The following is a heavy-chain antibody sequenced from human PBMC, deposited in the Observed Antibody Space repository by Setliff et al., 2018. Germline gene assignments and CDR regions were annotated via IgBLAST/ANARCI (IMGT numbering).Heavy chain of an antibody. V-gene: IGHV2-26*01. CDR2: IFSNDEK. CDR1: GFSLSNARMG. D-gene: IGHD3-22*01. J-gene: IGHJ4*02. Sequence: SGPTLVNPTETLTLTCTVSGFSLSNARMGVSWIRQPPGRALEWLAHIFSNDEKSYSTSLKSRLTISKDTSKSQVVLTMTNMDPVDTATYYCARAYYDSSGYYPLVYWGQGTLVTVSS. CDR3: ARAYYDSSGYYPLVY.